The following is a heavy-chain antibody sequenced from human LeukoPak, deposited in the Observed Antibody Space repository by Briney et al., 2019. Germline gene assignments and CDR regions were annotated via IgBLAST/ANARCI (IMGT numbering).Heavy chain of an antibody. V-gene: IGHV4-4*07. CDR1: GGSIINHY. Sequence: SSEALSLTCTVSGGSIINHYWSWIRQPAGKGLEWIGRIYSSGSANYSPSLKSRASMSIDTSNNHFSLNLASVTAADTALYFCARDVRYASGWSTPESWGQGTLVTVSS. J-gene: IGHJ5*02. CDR2: IYSSGSA. CDR3: ARDVRYASGWSTPES. D-gene: IGHD6-19*01.